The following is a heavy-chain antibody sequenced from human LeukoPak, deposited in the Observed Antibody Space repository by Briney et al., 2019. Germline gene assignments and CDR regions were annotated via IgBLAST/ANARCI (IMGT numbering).Heavy chain of an antibody. CDR3: ARDLGYHLLTNYYYYGMDV. D-gene: IGHD2-2*01. J-gene: IGHJ6*02. CDR1: GYTFTSYG. Sequence: VASVKVSCKTSGYTFTSYGISWARQAPGQGLEWMGGISPYNANTNYAQKLQGRVTMTTDTSTSTAYMELRSLRSDDTAVYYCARDLGYHLLTNYYYYGMDVWGQGTTVTVSS. CDR2: ISPYNANT. V-gene: IGHV1-18*01.